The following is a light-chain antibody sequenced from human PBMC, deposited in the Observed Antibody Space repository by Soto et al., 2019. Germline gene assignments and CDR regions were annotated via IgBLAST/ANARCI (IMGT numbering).Light chain of an antibody. Sequence: IVWTQSPATLSLSPGQRDTLSCKASQSVFEYIAWYQQKPVQAPRLLIYDSSTGATGIPDRFSGSGSGTDFTLTISRLEPEDFAVYYCQQYGSSPWTFGPGTQVDIK. CDR3: QQYGSSPWT. CDR1: QSVFEY. J-gene: IGKJ1*01. CDR2: DSS. V-gene: IGKV3-20*01.